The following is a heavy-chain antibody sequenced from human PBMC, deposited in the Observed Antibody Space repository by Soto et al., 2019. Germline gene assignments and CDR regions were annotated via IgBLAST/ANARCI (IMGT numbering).Heavy chain of an antibody. Sequence: ASGKVSCKVSGYTLTELSMHWVRQAPGKGHEWMGGFDPEDGETIYAQKFQGRVTMTRNTSISTAYMELSSLRSEDTAVYYCASVPVDTAMVTSNTWGQGTLVTVSS. V-gene: IGHV1-24*01. J-gene: IGHJ5*02. CDR3: ASVPVDTAMVTSNT. CDR1: GYTLTELS. D-gene: IGHD5-18*01. CDR2: FDPEDGET.